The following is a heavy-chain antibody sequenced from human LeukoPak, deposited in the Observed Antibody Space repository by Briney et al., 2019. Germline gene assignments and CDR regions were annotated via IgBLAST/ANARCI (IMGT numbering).Heavy chain of an antibody. CDR2: INPNSGGT. D-gene: IGHD1-26*01. CDR3: ARWELLDY. Sequence: VASVKVSCKASGYTFTSYAMHWVRQAPGQGLEWMGRINPNSGGTNYAQKFQGRVTMTTDTSTSTAYMELRSLRSDDTAVYYCARWELLDYWGQGTLVTVSS. J-gene: IGHJ4*02. CDR1: GYTFTSYA. V-gene: IGHV1-2*06.